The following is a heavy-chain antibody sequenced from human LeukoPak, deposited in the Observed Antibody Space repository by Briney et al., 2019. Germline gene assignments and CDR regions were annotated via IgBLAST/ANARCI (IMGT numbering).Heavy chain of an antibody. Sequence: SETLSLTCTVSGGSISSYYWSWIRQPPGKGLEWIGYMYYSGITNYNPFLKSRVTISVDTSKNQFSLKLSSVTAADTAVYYCVRGDYGDYTLFDYWGQGTLVTVSS. CDR3: VRGDYGDYTLFDY. D-gene: IGHD4-17*01. CDR2: MYYSGIT. CDR1: GGSISSYY. V-gene: IGHV4-59*01. J-gene: IGHJ4*02.